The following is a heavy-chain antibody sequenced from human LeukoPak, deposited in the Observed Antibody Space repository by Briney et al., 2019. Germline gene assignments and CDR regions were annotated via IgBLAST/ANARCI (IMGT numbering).Heavy chain of an antibody. V-gene: IGHV3-11*01. J-gene: IGHJ1*01. Sequence: NPGGSLRLSCVASGFTFNDYFMGWIRQAPGKGLEWVSYIGRDGTAIYYADSAKGRFTISRDNTEKSLYLHMNSLRADDSAVYFCARLWGGLTMSRFLDSWGQGTPVTVSS. CDR3: ARLWGGLTMSRFLDS. CDR1: GFTFNDYF. D-gene: IGHD3-16*01. CDR2: IGRDGTAI.